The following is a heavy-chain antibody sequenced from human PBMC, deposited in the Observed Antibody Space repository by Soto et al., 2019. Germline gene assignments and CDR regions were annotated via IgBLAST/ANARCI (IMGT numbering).Heavy chain of an antibody. V-gene: IGHV3-30*18. Sequence: QEQLVESGGGVVLPGRSLRLSCAASVFTFNTFGMHWVRQAPGKGLEWVAVISYDGSDKYYSDSVRGRFTISRDNSMNTLYLQMNSLRTEDTAVYYCAKSPNFYCSSYHCYKYYVDYWGQGTLVTVSS. J-gene: IGHJ4*02. D-gene: IGHD2-2*01. CDR2: ISYDGSDK. CDR3: AKSPNFYCSSYHCYKYYVDY. CDR1: VFTFNTFG.